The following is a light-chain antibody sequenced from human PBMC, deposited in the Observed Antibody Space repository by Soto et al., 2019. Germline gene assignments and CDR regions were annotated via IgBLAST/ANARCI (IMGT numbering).Light chain of an antibody. V-gene: IGKV3-20*01. J-gene: IGKJ4*02. Sequence: EIVLTQSPGTLSLSPGERATLSCRASQSVSSSYLAWYQQKPGQAPRLLISGASSRATGIPDRFSGSGSGTDFTLTISRLEPEDFAVYACQQDGSSPFTFGGGTKVEIK. CDR3: QQDGSSPFT. CDR1: QSVSSSY. CDR2: GAS.